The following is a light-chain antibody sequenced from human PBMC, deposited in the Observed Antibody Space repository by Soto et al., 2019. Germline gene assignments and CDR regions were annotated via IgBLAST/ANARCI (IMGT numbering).Light chain of an antibody. CDR1: RSDVGGSKY. CDR3: SSFGGSRTL. V-gene: IGLV2-14*01. J-gene: IGLJ2*01. CDR2: DVS. Sequence: QSVLTQPASVSGSPGQSITISCTGTRSDVGGSKYVSWYQQHPGEAPKLMIYDVSYRPSGISNRFSGYKSGNTASLTISGLQAEDEADYFCSSFGGSRTLFGGGTKLTVL.